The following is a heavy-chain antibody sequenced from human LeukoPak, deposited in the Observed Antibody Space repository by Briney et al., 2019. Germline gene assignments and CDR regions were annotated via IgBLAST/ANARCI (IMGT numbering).Heavy chain of an antibody. J-gene: IGHJ4*02. Sequence: GSVKVSCKVSGYTLTELSMHWVRQAPGKGLEWMGGFDPEDGETIYAQKFQGRVTMTEDTSTDTAYMELSSLRSEDTAVYYCATDNLRYFDWLSENPARFDYWGQGTLVTVSS. CDR1: GYTLTELS. D-gene: IGHD3-9*01. V-gene: IGHV1-24*01. CDR2: FDPEDGET. CDR3: ATDNLRYFDWLSENPARFDY.